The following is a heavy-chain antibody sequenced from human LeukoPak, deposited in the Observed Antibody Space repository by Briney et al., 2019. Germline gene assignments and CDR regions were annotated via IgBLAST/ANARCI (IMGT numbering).Heavy chain of an antibody. V-gene: IGHV7-4-1*02. CDR1: GYTFTSYA. CDR2: IDTNTGNP. J-gene: IGHJ5*02. CDR3: ARDKIMIMFGGVIANWFDP. Sequence: VASVKVSCKASGYTFTSYAMNWVRQAPGRGLEWMGWIDTNTGNPTYAQGFTGRFVFSLDTSVSTAYLQISSLQAEDTAVYYCARDKIMIMFGGVIANWFDPWGQGTLVTVSS. D-gene: IGHD3-16*02.